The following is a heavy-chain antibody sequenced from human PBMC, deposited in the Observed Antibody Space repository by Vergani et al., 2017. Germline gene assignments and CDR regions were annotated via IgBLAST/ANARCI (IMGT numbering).Heavy chain of an antibody. CDR3: ARSAHDYGDKEIDY. J-gene: IGHJ4*02. CDR2: ISSSSSYI. Sequence: EVQLVESGGGLVKPGGSLRLSCAASGFTFSSYSMNWVRQAPGKGLEWVSSISSSSSYIYYADSVKSRFTISRDNAKNSLYLQMNSLRAEDTAVYYCARSAHDYGDKEIDYWGQGTLVTVSS. CDR1: GFTFSSYS. V-gene: IGHV3-21*01. D-gene: IGHD4-17*01.